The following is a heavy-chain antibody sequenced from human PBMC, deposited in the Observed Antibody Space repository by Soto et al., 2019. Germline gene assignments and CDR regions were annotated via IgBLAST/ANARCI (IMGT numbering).Heavy chain of an antibody. CDR3: ARFAYGGEEY. D-gene: IGHD2-21*01. J-gene: IGHJ4*02. Sequence: GESLNISCRTSGYIFDTYCIVLVRQTPEKGLEWMGLIYPGDSGTRNNPSLTGQVTISSNKSTTTAYLHWSSLKASDTAMYYCARFAYGGEEYWGQGTPVTVSS. CDR2: IYPGDSGT. V-gene: IGHV5-51*01. CDR1: GYIFDTYC.